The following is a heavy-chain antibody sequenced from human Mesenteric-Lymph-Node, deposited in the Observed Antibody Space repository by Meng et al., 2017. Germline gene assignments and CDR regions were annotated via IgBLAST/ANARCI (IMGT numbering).Heavy chain of an antibody. CDR3: ARDRGYSSSWYGTRAEYFQH. J-gene: IGHJ1*01. V-gene: IGHV1-18*01. D-gene: IGHD6-13*01. CDR2: ISAYNGKT. CDR1: GYTFTSYG. Sequence: ASVKVSCKASGYTFTSYGISWVRQAPGQGLEWMGWISAYNGKTNYAQKLQGRVTMTTDTSTSTAYMELRSLRSDDTAVYYCARDRGYSSSWYGTRAEYFQHWGQGTLVTVSS.